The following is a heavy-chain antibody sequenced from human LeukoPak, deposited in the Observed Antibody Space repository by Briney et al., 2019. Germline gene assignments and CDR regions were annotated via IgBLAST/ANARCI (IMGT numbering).Heavy chain of an antibody. CDR2: IYHSGGT. CDR1: GYSISSGYY. J-gene: IGHJ4*02. Sequence: SETLSLTCAVSGYSISSGYYWGWIRQPPGKGLEWIGSIYHSGGTYYNPSLKSRVTISVDTSKNQFSLKLSSVTAADTAVYYCARHLVTGYFDYWGQGTLVTVSS. D-gene: IGHD2-21*02. CDR3: ARHLVTGYFDY. V-gene: IGHV4-38-2*01.